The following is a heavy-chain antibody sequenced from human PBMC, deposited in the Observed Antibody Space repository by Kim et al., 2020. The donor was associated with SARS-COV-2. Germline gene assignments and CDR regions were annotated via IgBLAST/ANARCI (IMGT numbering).Heavy chain of an antibody. CDR1: GGSISSSSYY. D-gene: IGHD1-26*01. Sequence: SETLSLTCTVSGGSISSSSYYWGWIRQPPGKGLEWIGSIYYSGSTYYNPSLKSRVTISVDTSKNQFSLKLSSVTAADTAVYYCARQSMRGGYSGSYYYGMDVWGQGTTGTVSS. J-gene: IGHJ6*02. CDR3: ARQSMRGGYSGSYYYGMDV. CDR2: IYYSGST. V-gene: IGHV4-39*01.